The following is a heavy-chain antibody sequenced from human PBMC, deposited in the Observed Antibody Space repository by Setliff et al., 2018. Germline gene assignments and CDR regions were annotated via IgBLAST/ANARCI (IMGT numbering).Heavy chain of an antibody. V-gene: IGHV4-4*07. CDR1: GGSISSYY. D-gene: IGHD4-17*01. CDR3: AGGRRYDYGWDFDY. CDR2: IYIGGSA. J-gene: IGHJ4*02. Sequence: PSETLSLTCTVSGGSISSYYWSWIRQPAGKGLEWIGHIYIGGSANYNPSLKSRVTMSIDTSKNQFSLKLTSVTAADTAVYYCAGGRRYDYGWDFDYWGQGTLVTVSS.